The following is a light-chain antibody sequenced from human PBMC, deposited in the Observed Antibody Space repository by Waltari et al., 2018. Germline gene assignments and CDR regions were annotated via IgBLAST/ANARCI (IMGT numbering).Light chain of an antibody. V-gene: IGKV3-11*01. CDR3: QQRSNLLT. Sequence: EIVLTQSPATMSLSPGEIDTLSCSASQSVSSYLAWYQQKPGQAPGLLISDAFNRATGIPARFSGSGSRTDFTLTISSLEPEDFALYYCQQRSNLLTLRQGPKVEIK. CDR2: DAF. CDR1: QSVSSY. J-gene: IGKJ1*01.